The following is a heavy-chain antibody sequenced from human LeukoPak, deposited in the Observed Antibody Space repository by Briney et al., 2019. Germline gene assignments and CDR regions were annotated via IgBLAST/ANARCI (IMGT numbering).Heavy chain of an antibody. CDR1: GASISSRSYY. Sequence: PSETLSLTCTVSGASISSRSYYWGWVRQPPGKGLEWIGSIYYSGSTYYNPSLKSRVTISVDTSKNQFSLKLSSVTAADTAVYYCARVRVVPYYFDYWGQGTLVTVSS. CDR3: ARVRVVPYYFDY. CDR2: IYYSGST. J-gene: IGHJ4*02. V-gene: IGHV4-39*01. D-gene: IGHD3-3*01.